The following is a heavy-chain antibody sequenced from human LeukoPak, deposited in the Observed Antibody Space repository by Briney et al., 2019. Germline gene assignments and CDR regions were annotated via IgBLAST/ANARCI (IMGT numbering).Heavy chain of an antibody. D-gene: IGHD6-19*01. CDR3: ARDRIKYSSGWYERAFDI. CDR2: IYTSGST. J-gene: IGHJ3*02. CDR1: GFTFSYYA. Sequence: GSLRLSCAASGFTFSYYAMSWVRQAPGKGLEWIGRIYTSGSTNYNPSLKSRVTISVDTSKNQFSLKLSSVTAADTAVYYCARDRIKYSSGWYERAFDIWGQGTMVTVSS. V-gene: IGHV4-4*08.